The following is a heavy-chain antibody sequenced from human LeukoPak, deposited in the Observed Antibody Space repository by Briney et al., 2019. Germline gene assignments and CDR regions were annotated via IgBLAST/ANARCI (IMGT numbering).Heavy chain of an antibody. CDR3: ARYITRIYSGGGGTDAFDM. CDR2: IKHDGSEK. D-gene: IGHD2-8*02. CDR1: GFTFSSHW. J-gene: IGHJ3*02. Sequence: PGGSLRLSCAASGFTFSSHWMTWVRQAPGMGLEWVANIKHDGSEKYYVDSVKGRFTISRDNAKNSLYLQMNSLRAEDTGVYYCARYITRIYSGGGGTDAFDMWGQGTMVSVSS. V-gene: IGHV3-7*01.